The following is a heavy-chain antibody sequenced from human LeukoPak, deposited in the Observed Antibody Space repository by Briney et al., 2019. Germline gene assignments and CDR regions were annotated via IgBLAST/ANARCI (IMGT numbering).Heavy chain of an antibody. D-gene: IGHD3-22*01. CDR2: IYPGDSDT. CDR3: ARLSMIDTFDI. CDR1: GYSFMTYW. Sequence: GESLKISCQASGYSFMTYWIGWVRQMPGKGLEWMAIIYPGDSDTKYSPSFQDQVTISADKSINAAYLHWRSLKASDTAMYYCARLSMIDTFDIWGLGTVVTVSS. V-gene: IGHV5-51*01. J-gene: IGHJ3*02.